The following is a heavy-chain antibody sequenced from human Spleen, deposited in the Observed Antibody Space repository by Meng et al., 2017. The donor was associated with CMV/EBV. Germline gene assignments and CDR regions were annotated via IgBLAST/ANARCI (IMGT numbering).Heavy chain of an antibody. D-gene: IGHD1-1*01. CDR1: GGSFSSYA. CDR2: IIPMFGTT. Sequence: SVKVSCKASGGSFSSYAISWVRQAPGQGLEWMGGIIPMFGTTNHAQKFQGRVTITTDESTSTVYMELSSLRSEDTADYYCAREVQVERRLHYYYYGMDVWGQGTTVTVSS. CDR3: AREVQVERRLHYYYYGMDV. J-gene: IGHJ6*02. V-gene: IGHV1-69*05.